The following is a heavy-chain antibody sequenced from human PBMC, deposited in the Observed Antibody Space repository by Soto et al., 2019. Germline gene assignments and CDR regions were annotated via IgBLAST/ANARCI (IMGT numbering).Heavy chain of an antibody. J-gene: IGHJ4*02. V-gene: IGHV1-69*06. D-gene: IGHD2-15*01. CDR3: ATYKYCSGGSCYSGTFDY. Sequence: GASVKVSCKASGGTFSSYAISWARQAPGQGLEWMGGIIPIFGTANYAQKFQGRVTITADKSTSTAYMELSSLRSEDTAVYYCATYKYCSGGSCYSGTFDYWGQGTLVTVSS. CDR2: IIPIFGTA. CDR1: GGTFSSYA.